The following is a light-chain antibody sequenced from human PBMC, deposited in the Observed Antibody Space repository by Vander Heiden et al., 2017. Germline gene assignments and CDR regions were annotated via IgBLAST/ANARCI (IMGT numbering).Light chain of an antibody. CDR2: SNN. CDR3: AAWDDSLNGLWV. J-gene: IGLJ3*02. CDR1: SSTIGRNT. V-gene: IGLV1-44*01. Sequence: QSVLTQPPSASGTPGQRVTISCSGSSSTIGRNTVNWYQHLPGTAPKLLIYSNNQRPEGVPERFSGSKSGTSASLASSGLQSEDEADYYCAAWDDSLNGLWVVGGGTKLTVL.